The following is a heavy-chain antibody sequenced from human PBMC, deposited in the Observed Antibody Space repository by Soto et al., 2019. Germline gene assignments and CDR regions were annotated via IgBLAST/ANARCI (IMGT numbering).Heavy chain of an antibody. J-gene: IGHJ4*02. V-gene: IGHV3-64D*06. D-gene: IGHD2-15*01. CDR3: VKQAHGLDGVAFDS. CDR1: GVIFSEST. Sequence: XGSLRLSCSASGVIFSESTIYWVRQVPGKGLEAISAVSTSGRSTYYADSVKDRFTISRDNSKNTLFLQMGSLRPEDTAIYYCVKQAHGLDGVAFDSWGQGTQVTVSS. CDR2: VSTSGRST.